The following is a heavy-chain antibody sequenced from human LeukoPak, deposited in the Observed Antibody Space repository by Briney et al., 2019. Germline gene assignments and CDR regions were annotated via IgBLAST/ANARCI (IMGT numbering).Heavy chain of an antibody. Sequence: PSETLSLTCTVSGGSISNYYWTWIRQRPGKGLEWIGYIYYTGATSYNPSLKSRVTISVDTSKNQFSLKLTSVTAADTAVYYCAKYGGSGWVIDYWGQGTLVTVSS. CDR1: GGSISNYY. D-gene: IGHD6-19*01. V-gene: IGHV4-59*08. CDR3: AKYGGSGWVIDY. J-gene: IGHJ4*02. CDR2: IYYTGAT.